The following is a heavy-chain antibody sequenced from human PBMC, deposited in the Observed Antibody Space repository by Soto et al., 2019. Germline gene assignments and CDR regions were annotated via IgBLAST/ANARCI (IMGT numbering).Heavy chain of an antibody. CDR1: GFTFSSYG. Sequence: SLRLSCAASGFTFSSYGMHWVRQAPGRGLEWVAVISYDGSYKYYADSVKGRFTISRDNSKNTLYLQMNSLRAEDTAVYYCAKWNGGFYSWGQGTLVTVSS. CDR2: ISYDGSYK. CDR3: AKWNGGFYS. V-gene: IGHV3-30*18. D-gene: IGHD3-16*01. J-gene: IGHJ4*02.